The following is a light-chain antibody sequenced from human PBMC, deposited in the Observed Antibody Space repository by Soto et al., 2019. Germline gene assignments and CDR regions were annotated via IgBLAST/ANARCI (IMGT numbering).Light chain of an antibody. CDR3: QQSYSTLWT. Sequence: DIQMTQSPSSLSASVGDRVTITCRASQSISSYLNWYQQKPGKAPKLLIYAASSLQSGVPSRFSGSGPGTDFTLTISSLQPEDFATYYCQQSYSTLWTVGQGTKVDIK. V-gene: IGKV1-39*01. CDR2: AAS. J-gene: IGKJ1*01. CDR1: QSISSY.